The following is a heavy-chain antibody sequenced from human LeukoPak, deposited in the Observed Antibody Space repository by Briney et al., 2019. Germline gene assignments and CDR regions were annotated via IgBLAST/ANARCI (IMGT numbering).Heavy chain of an antibody. CDR1: GFTFSSYA. CDR2: ISYDGSNK. Sequence: GGSLRLSCAASGFTFSSYAMSWVRQAPGKGLEWVAVISYDGSNKYYADSVKGRFTISRDNSKNTLYLQMNSLRAEDTAVYYCAKRYSMDYYGMDVWGQGTTVTVSS. J-gene: IGHJ6*02. CDR3: AKRYSMDYYGMDV. V-gene: IGHV3-30*18. D-gene: IGHD6-13*01.